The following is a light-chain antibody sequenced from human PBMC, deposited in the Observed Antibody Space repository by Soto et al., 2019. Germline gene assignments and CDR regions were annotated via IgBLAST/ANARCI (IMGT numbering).Light chain of an antibody. CDR3: SSYAGSNNLGV. Sequence: QSALTQPPSASGSPGQSVTMSCTGTSSDVGGYNYVSWYQQHPGKAPKLMIYEVSKRSSGVPDRFSGSKSGYTASLTVSGLQAEDEADYYCSSYAGSNNLGVFGTGTKLTVL. J-gene: IGLJ1*01. CDR1: SSDVGGYNY. V-gene: IGLV2-8*01. CDR2: EVS.